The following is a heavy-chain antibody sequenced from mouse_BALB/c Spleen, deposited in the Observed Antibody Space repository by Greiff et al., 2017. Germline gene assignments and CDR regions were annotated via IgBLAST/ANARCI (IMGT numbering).Heavy chain of an antibody. J-gene: IGHJ4*01. CDR3: APFTAVYAMDY. D-gene: IGHD1-1*01. CDR2: ISYSGST. V-gene: IGHV3-2*02. Sequence: DVKLQESGPGLVKPSQSLSLTCTVTGYSITSDYAWNWIRQFPGNKLEWMGYISYSGSTSYNPSLKSRISITRDTSKNQFFLQLNSVTTEDTATYYCAPFTAVYAMDYWGQGTSVTVSA. CDR1: GYSITSDYA.